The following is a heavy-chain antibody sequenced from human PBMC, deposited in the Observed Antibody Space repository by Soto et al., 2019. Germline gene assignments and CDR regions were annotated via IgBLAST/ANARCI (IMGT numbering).Heavy chain of an antibody. V-gene: IGHV1-3*05. Sequence: QVQLVQSGAEEKKPGASVKVSCKASGYTFTSYAMHWVRQAPGQRLEWMGWINAGNGNTKYSQKFQGRVTITRDTXXXXXXXXXXXXXXXXXAXXXXXXXXXXYLIDDYWGQGTLVTVSS. CDR2: INAGNGNT. J-gene: IGHJ4*02. CDR1: GYTFTSYA. CDR3: XXXXXXYLIDDY. D-gene: IGHD2-21*01.